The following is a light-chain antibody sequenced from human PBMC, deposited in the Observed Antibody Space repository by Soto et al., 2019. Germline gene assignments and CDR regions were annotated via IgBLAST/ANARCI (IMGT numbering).Light chain of an antibody. CDR2: GAS. V-gene: IGKV3-20*01. CDR3: KSYDISPFP. J-gene: IGKJ2*01. CDR1: QSVSSTY. Sequence: EIVLTQSPGTLSLSPGERATLSCRASQSVSSTYLAWYQQKPGQAPRLLIYGASSRATGIPDRFSGSGSGTVFTLTISRLEPEDFAVYYCKSYDISPFPFGQGTKLEI.